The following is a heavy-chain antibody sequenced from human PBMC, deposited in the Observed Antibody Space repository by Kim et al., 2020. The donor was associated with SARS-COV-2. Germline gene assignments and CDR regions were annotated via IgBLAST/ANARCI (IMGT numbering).Heavy chain of an antibody. CDR1: GFTFSSYA. D-gene: IGHD2-8*01. J-gene: IGHJ5*02. CDR2: ISGSGGST. V-gene: IGHV3-23*01. Sequence: GGSLRLSCAASGFTFSSYAMSWVRQAPGKGLEWVSAISGSGGSTDYADSVKGRFTISRDNSKNTLYLQMNSLRAEDTAVYYCAKDFDSTHIVLMVYAIRGWFDPWGHGTLVTVSS. CDR3: AKDFDSTHIVLMVYAIRGWFDP.